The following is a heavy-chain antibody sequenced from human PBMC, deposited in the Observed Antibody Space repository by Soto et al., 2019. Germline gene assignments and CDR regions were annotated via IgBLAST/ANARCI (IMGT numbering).Heavy chain of an antibody. J-gene: IGHJ4*02. CDR1: GFTFSSYS. V-gene: IGHV3-48*02. Sequence: GGSLRLSCAASGFTFSSYSMNWVRQAPGKGLEWVSYISSSSSTIYYADSVKGRFTISRDNAKNSLYLQMNSLRDEDTAVYYCARSLGYCSGGSCYPLYYFDYXGQGTLVTVSS. D-gene: IGHD2-15*01. CDR2: ISSSSSTI. CDR3: ARSLGYCSGGSCYPLYYFDY.